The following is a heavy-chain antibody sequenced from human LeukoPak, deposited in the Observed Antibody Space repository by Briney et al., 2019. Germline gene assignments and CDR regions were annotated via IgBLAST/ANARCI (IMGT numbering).Heavy chain of an antibody. CDR3: AKGPPRVDTAMCDY. V-gene: IGHV3-23*01. J-gene: IGHJ4*02. CDR2: ISGSGGST. D-gene: IGHD5-18*01. Sequence: GGSLRLSCAASGFTFSSYAMSWVRQAPGKGLEWVSAISGSGGSTYYADSVKGRFTISRDNSKNTLYMQMNSLRAEDTAVYYCAKGPPRVDTAMCDYWGQGTLVTVSS. CDR1: GFTFSSYA.